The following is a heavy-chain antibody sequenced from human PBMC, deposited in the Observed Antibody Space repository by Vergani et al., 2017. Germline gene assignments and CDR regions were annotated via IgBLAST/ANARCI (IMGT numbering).Heavy chain of an antibody. J-gene: IGHJ3*02. CDR1: GFNFSVLG. CDR2: ISSDGSNK. CDR3: EKNGAITGTTRIAFDI. Sequence: QVQLVESGGGVVQPGRSLRLSCVASGFNFSVLGMHWVRQTPGKGLEWVAVISSDGSNKYYGDSVKGRFTISRDNSKNTVYLQMSSLRAEDTAVYYCEKNGAITGTTRIAFDIWGQGTMVTVSS. D-gene: IGHD1-7*01. V-gene: IGHV3-30*18.